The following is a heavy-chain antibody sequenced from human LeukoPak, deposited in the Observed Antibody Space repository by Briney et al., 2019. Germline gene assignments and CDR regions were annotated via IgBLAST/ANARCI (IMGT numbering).Heavy chain of an antibody. CDR2: IYYSGST. V-gene: IGHV4-31*03. CDR1: GDSISSGGYY. D-gene: IGHD4-11*01. Sequence: SETLSLTCTVSGDSISSGGYYWSWIRQHPGKGLEWIGYIYYSGSTYYNPSLKSRVTISVDTSKNQFSLKLSSVTAADTAVYYCARVGVTTGGGALDYWGQGTLVTVSS. CDR3: ARVGVTTGGGALDY. J-gene: IGHJ4*02.